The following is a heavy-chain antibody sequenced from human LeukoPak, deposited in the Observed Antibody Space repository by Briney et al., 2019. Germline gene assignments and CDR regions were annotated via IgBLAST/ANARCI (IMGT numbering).Heavy chain of an antibody. CDR3: ARDRGYTTFDY. CDR2: IKEDGSEI. CDR1: AFTFSNYW. Sequence: PGGSLRLSCAASAFTFSNYWMSWVRQAPGKGLEWVANIKEDGSEINYVDSVKGRFTIARDNAKNSLCLQMNSLRVDDTAVYDCARDRGYTTFDYWGQGTLVTVSS. J-gene: IGHJ4*02. D-gene: IGHD3-10*01. V-gene: IGHV3-7*01.